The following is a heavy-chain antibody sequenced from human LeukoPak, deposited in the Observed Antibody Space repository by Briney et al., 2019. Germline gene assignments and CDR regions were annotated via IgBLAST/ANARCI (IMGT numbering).Heavy chain of an antibody. J-gene: IGHJ4*02. CDR3: ARGGRGYYDSSGYLTPTGFDY. CDR1: GGSISSYY. V-gene: IGHV4-4*07. Sequence: SETLSLTCTVSGGSISSYYWTWIRQPAGKGLEWIGRIYTSGSANYNPSLKSRVTMSVDTSKNQFSLKLSSVTAADTAVYYCARGGRGYYDSSGYLTPTGFDYWGQGTLVTVSS. D-gene: IGHD3-22*01. CDR2: IYTSGSA.